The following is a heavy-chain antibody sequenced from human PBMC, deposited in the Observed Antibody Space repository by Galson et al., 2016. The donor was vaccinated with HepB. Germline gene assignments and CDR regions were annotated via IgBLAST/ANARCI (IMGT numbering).Heavy chain of an antibody. CDR1: GFTFSSYA. D-gene: IGHD2-2*01. J-gene: IGHJ4*02. CDR3: VKGYCASTTCPRAIYFDY. CDR2: VTSNGGST. V-gene: IGHV3-64D*06. Sequence: SLRLSCAASGFTFSSYAMHWVRQAPGKGLEYVSAVTSNGGSTHYVDSVRGRFTISRDNSKNTLYLQMSSLRAEDTAVYYCVKGYCASTTCPRAIYFDYWGQGTLVAVSS.